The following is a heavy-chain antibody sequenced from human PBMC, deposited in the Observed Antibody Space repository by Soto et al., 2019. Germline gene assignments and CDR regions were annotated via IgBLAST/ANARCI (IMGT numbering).Heavy chain of an antibody. CDR1: GGTFNTYT. Sequence: QVQVVQSGAEVKKPASSVKVSCKPSGGTFNTYTVNWVRLAPGHGLEWMGRFIPILDMANYAQKFQDRVTITADRSTFTASMELNSLTSDDTAVYYCAITYCRDNSCPRDFDLWGPGTRVTVSS. D-gene: IGHD2-21*01. V-gene: IGHV1-69*02. CDR3: AITYCRDNSCPRDFDL. J-gene: IGHJ4*02. CDR2: FIPILDMA.